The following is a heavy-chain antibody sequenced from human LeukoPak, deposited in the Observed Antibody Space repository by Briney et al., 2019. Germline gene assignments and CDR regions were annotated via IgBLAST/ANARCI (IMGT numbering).Heavy chain of an antibody. CDR1: GYTFISYA. D-gene: IGHD3-10*01. Sequence: EASVKVSCKASGYTFISYAMHWVRQAPGQSLEWMGWINGDNINTKYSRKFQGRIAITRDTSASTAYMELSSLRSEDTAVYYCARVYDFGSGRAFYYGMDVWGQGTTVTVSS. V-gene: IGHV1-3*01. J-gene: IGHJ6*02. CDR2: INGDNINT. CDR3: ARVYDFGSGRAFYYGMDV.